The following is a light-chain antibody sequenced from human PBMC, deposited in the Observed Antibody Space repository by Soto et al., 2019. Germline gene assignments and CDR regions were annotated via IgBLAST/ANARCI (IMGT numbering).Light chain of an antibody. CDR3: AAWDDSLRVVV. Sequence: QSVLXQPPSASGTPGQRVTISCSGSSSNIGSNTVNWYQQVPGMAPKLLIYSDSQRPSGVPDRFSGSESGTSVSLAISGLQSEDEADYYCAAWDDSLRVVVFGGGTKVTVL. J-gene: IGLJ2*01. CDR2: SDS. V-gene: IGLV1-44*01. CDR1: SSNIGSNT.